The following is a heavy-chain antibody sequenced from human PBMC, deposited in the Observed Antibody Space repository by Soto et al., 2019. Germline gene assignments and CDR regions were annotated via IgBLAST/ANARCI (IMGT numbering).Heavy chain of an antibody. D-gene: IGHD3-3*01. V-gene: IGHV4-39*01. CDR1: GGSISSSSYY. CDR3: ATTFNHYDFWSGQSRYYYYYGMDV. J-gene: IGHJ6*02. CDR2: IYYSGST. Sequence: SETLSLTCTVSGGSISSSSYYWGWIRQPPGKGLEWIGSIYYSGSTYYNPSLKSRVTISVDTSKNQFSLKLSSVTAADTAVYYCATTFNHYDFWSGQSRYYYYYGMDVWGQGTTVTVSS.